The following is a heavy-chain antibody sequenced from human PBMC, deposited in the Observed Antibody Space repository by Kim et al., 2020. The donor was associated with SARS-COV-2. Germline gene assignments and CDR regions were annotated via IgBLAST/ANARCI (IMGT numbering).Heavy chain of an antibody. CDR2: ISYDGSNK. Sequence: GGSLRLSCAASGFTFSSYGMHWVRQAPGKGLEWVAVISYDGSNKYYADSVKGRFTISRDNSKNTLYLQMNSLRAEDTAVYYCARTRGGGYYYGMDVGGQG. CDR1: GFTFSSYG. D-gene: IGHD3-16*01. J-gene: IGHJ6*02. V-gene: IGHV3-33*05. CDR3: ARTRGGGYYYGMDV.